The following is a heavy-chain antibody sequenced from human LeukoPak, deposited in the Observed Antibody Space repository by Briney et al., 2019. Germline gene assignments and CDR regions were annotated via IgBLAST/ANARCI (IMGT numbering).Heavy chain of an antibody. V-gene: IGHV4-31*03. CDR3: ARDGGSSGYRYFDL. D-gene: IGHD3-22*01. CDR2: ISHSGGT. J-gene: IGHJ2*01. CDR1: SGSISSGGYY. Sequence: SQTLSLTCIVSSGSISSGGYYWSWIRQHPGKGLEWIGYISHSGGTLYDPSLKSRVVISLDTPKNQFSLKLTSVTAADTAVYYCARDGGSSGYRYFDLWGRGTLVTVSS.